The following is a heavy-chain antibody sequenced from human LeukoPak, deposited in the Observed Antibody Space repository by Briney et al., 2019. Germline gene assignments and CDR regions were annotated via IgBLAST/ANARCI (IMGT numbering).Heavy chain of an antibody. Sequence: SVKVSCKASGGTFSRYAISWVRQAPGQGLEWMGGIIPIFGTANYAQKFQGRVTITTDESTSTAYMELSSLRSEDTAVYYCARDEGPRGPSGAFDIWGQGTMVTVSS. CDR2: IIPIFGTA. D-gene: IGHD3-10*01. V-gene: IGHV1-69*05. CDR1: GGTFSRYA. CDR3: ARDEGPRGPSGAFDI. J-gene: IGHJ3*02.